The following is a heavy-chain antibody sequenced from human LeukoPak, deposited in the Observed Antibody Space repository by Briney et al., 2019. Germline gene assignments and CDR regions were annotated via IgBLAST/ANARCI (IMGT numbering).Heavy chain of an antibody. Sequence: RGSLRLSCAASGFTFSSYAMHWVRQAPGKGLEWVAVISYDGSNKYYADSVKGRFTISRDNSKNTLYLQMNSLGAEDTAVYYCARGLTVVARFDYWGQGTLVTVSS. J-gene: IGHJ4*02. CDR2: ISYDGSNK. CDR1: GFTFSSYA. CDR3: ARGLTVVARFDY. D-gene: IGHD5-12*01. V-gene: IGHV3-30-3*01.